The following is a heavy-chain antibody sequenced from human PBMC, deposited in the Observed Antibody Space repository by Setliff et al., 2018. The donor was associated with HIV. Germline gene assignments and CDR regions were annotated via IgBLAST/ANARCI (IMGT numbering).Heavy chain of an antibody. D-gene: IGHD2-21*01. V-gene: IGHV4-59*08. CDR2: VLSSGSA. CDR1: GASMSSYF. Sequence: SETLSLTCTVSGASMSSYFWSWVRQTPGKGLEWIGYVLSSGSATYNPSLKSRVAMSVDTSKNQFSLSLASQTAADTAVYYCARGILFFYYMDIWGRGTTVTVSS. J-gene: IGHJ6*03. CDR3: ARGILFFYYMDI.